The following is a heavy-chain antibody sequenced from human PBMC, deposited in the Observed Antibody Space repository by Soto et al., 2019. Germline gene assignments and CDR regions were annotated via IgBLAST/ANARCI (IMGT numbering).Heavy chain of an antibody. CDR3: ARAPMVVAATPSPSGQDY. V-gene: IGHV3-33*01. J-gene: IGHJ4*02. Sequence: PGGSLRLSCAASGFTFSSYGMHWVRQAPGKGLEWVAVIWYDGSNKYYADSVKGRFTISRDNSKNTLYLQMNSRRAEDTAVYYCARAPMVVAATPSPSGQDYWGQGTLVTVSS. CDR1: GFTFSSYG. CDR2: IWYDGSNK. D-gene: IGHD2-15*01.